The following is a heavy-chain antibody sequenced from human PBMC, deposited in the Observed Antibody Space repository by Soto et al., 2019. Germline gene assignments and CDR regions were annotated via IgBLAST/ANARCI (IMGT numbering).Heavy chain of an antibody. V-gene: IGHV1-18*01. CDR1: GYTFSNYG. CDR2: ISASKGNT. D-gene: IGHD1-1*01. CDR3: ASRSGQLPYYFDY. Sequence: QVQLVQSGAEVKKPGASVKVSCKASGYTFSNYGITWVRRAPGQRFEWMGWISASKGNTNYAQKFQGRVTMTTHTSTSTFYMELRSLRSDDTAIYYCASRSGQLPYYFDYWGQGTLVTVSS. J-gene: IGHJ4*02.